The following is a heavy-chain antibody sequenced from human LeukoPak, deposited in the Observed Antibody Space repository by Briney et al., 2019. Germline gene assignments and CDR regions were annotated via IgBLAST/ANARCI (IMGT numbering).Heavy chain of an antibody. CDR2: ISGSGGST. D-gene: IGHD6-6*01. J-gene: IGHJ4*02. V-gene: IGHV3-23*01. CDR3: ANGQDVKLGPNFDY. CDR1: GFNFWGTG. Sequence: GGSLRLSCAVSGFNFWGTGMSWVRQAPGKGLEWVAAISGSGGSTYYADSVKGRFTISRDNSKNTLYLQMNSLRAEDTAVYYCANGQDVKLGPNFDYWGQGTLVTVSS.